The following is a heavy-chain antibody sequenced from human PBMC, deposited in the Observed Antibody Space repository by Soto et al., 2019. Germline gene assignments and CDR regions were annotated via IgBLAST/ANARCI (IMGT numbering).Heavy chain of an antibody. D-gene: IGHD6-13*01. CDR1: GFTFSNYA. V-gene: IGHV3-23*01. Sequence: PGGSLRLSCAASGFTFSNYAMGWVRQAPGKGLEWVSAIGGSGGRPYYADSVKGRFTISRDNSKNTLYLQMNSLRAEDTAVYYCAKTEEAAAGTVYDYWGQGTLVTVSS. CDR2: IGGSGGRP. J-gene: IGHJ4*02. CDR3: AKTEEAAAGTVYDY.